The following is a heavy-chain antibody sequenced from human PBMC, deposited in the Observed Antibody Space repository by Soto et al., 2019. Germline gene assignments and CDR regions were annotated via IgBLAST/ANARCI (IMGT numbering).Heavy chain of an antibody. J-gene: IGHJ3*02. CDR1: GYAFANSW. D-gene: IGHD1-1*01. CDR3: ARRTNGYNDAFDI. CDR2: IYPGDSDT. V-gene: IGHV5-51*01. Sequence: GESLKISCKGSGYAFANSWIGWVRQMPGKGLEWMGIIYPGDSDTRYSPSFQGQVTISADKPIITAYLQWSSLKASDTAMYYCARRTNGYNDAFDIWGQGTMVTVSS.